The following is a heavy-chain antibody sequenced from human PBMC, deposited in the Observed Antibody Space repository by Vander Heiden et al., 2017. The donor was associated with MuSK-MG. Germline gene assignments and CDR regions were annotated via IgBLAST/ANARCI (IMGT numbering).Heavy chain of an antibody. J-gene: IGHJ4*02. CDR1: GFTFDDYA. CDR2: ISWNSGSR. D-gene: IGHD3-10*01. Sequence: EVQLVESGGGLVQPGRSLRLSCAASGFTFDDYAMHWVGQAPGKGLEWVSGISWNSGSRGYADSVKGRFTISRDNAKNSLYLQMNSLRAEDTALYYCAKDPFLWFGELSFDYWGQGTLVTVSS. V-gene: IGHV3-9*01. CDR3: AKDPFLWFGELSFDY.